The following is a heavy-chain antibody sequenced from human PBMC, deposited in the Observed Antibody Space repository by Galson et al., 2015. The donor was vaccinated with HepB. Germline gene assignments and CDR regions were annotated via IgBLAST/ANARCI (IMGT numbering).Heavy chain of an antibody. CDR1: GFTFSRYW. CDR3: ARETYGDPFDY. J-gene: IGHJ4*02. D-gene: IGHD4-17*01. V-gene: IGHV3-74*01. CDR2: INNEGRST. Sequence: SLRLSCAASGFTFSRYWMHWVRQAPGKGLVWVSRINNEGRSTSYADSVKGRFTISRDNAKNTLYLQMNSLRAEDTAVYYCARETYGDPFDYWGQGTLVTVSS.